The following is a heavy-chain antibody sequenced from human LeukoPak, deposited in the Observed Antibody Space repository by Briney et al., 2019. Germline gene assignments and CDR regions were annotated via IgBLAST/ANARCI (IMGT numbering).Heavy chain of an antibody. Sequence: SVKVSCRVSGGIVSTYAISWVRQAPGQGLEWMGGSIPTSGTPKFAQKFQDRVTITADESTSTVYMELSSLRSEDTAVYYCARGRRGDYWRDSRHYFDYWGQGTLVTVSS. D-gene: IGHD4-17*01. J-gene: IGHJ4*02. V-gene: IGHV1-69*13. CDR2: SIPTSGTP. CDR3: ARGRRGDYWRDSRHYFDY. CDR1: GGIVSTYA.